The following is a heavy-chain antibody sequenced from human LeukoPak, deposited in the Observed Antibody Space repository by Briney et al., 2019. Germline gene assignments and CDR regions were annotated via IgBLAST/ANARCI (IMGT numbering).Heavy chain of an antibody. D-gene: IGHD3-22*01. J-gene: IGHJ4*02. CDR3: ARDRSQYYYGSSGYGDFDY. V-gene: IGHV3-23*01. CDR2: IGGSGGGT. Sequence: GGSLRLSCAASGFSFSSYSMSWVRQAPGKGPEWVSSIGGSGGGTDYADTVKGRFNISRDNSKSTLFLQMNSLRAEDTAVYYCARDRSQYYYGSSGYGDFDYWGQGTLVTVSS. CDR1: GFSFSSYS.